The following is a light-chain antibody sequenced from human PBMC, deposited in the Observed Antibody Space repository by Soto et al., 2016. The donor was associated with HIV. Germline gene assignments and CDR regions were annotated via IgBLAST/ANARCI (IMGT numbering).Light chain of an antibody. V-gene: IGKV2-29*03. J-gene: IGKJ4*01. CDR1: QSLVHSDGMTY. Sequence: DIVMTQTPLSLSVTPGQPASISCRSSQSLVHSDGMTYLYWYLQKPGQPPQLLIFEASRRFSRVPDRFTGSGSGTDFTLTISRVEAEDVGFYFCMQTIYLPLTFGGGTKVEIK. CDR3: MQTIYLPLT. CDR2: EAS.